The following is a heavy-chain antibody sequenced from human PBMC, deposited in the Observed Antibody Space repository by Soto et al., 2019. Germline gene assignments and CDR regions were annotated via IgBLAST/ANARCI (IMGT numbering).Heavy chain of an antibody. CDR1: GGTFSSSG. Sequence: QVHLVQSGTEVKKPGSSVKVSCKASGGTFSSSGFSWVRQAPGQGLEWMGMIVPSLDTTNYEQKFQARVTITADEVTSTAYMELRSLRSDDTAVYYCARWPQPRYTADPYAVDVWGQGTRVIVSS. V-gene: IGHV1-69*11. CDR3: ARWPQPRYTADPYAVDV. J-gene: IGHJ6*02. D-gene: IGHD3-16*02. CDR2: IVPSLDTT.